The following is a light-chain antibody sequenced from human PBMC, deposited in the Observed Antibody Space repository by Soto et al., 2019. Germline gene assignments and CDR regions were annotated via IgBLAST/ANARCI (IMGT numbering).Light chain of an antibody. V-gene: IGKV1-5*01. CDR1: ETVYRW. CDR2: DVS. J-gene: IGKJ1*01. Sequence: DIQMTQSPSTLSASVGDRVSITCRASETVYRWVAWYQQKPGKAPELLIYDVSTLESGVPSRFSGSGSGTAFTLIISSLQPADFATYYCQQYTSYWTFGQGTKVE. CDR3: QQYTSYWT.